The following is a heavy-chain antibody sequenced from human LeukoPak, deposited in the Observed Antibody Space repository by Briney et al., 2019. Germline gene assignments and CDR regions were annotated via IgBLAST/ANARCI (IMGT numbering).Heavy chain of an antibody. CDR1: GGTFSSYA. Sequence: GASVKVSCKASGGTFSSYAISWVRQAPGQGLEWMGGIIPIFGTANYAQKFQGRVTITADESTSTAYMELSSLRSEDTAVYYCARGGAVWEMATPFDYWGQGTLVTVSS. D-gene: IGHD5-24*01. CDR2: IIPIFGTA. CDR3: ARGGAVWEMATPFDY. V-gene: IGHV1-69*13. J-gene: IGHJ4*02.